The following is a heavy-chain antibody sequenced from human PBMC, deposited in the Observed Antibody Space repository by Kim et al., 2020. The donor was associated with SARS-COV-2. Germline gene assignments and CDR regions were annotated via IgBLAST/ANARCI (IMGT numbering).Heavy chain of an antibody. CDR3: ARHAGYNSAWFFDY. D-gene: IGHD2-15*01. V-gene: IGHV3-7*05. Sequence: GGSLRLSCEVSGFNLRSYWMSWVRQSPGKGLEWVADMDQNGGERHYLDSLQGRFTISRDSAKNTLFLEMNSLRAEDTAVYFCARHAGYNSAWFFDYWGQGARVTVPS. CDR1: GFNLRSYW. CDR2: MDQNGGER. J-gene: IGHJ4*02.